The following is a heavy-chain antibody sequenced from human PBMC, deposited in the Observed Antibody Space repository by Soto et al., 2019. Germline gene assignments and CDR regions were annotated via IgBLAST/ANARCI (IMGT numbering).Heavy chain of an antibody. CDR1: GGSISSYY. CDR3: VRVRGNQLLGWFDP. D-gene: IGHD2-2*01. V-gene: IGHV4-59*12. CDR2: IYYSGST. J-gene: IGHJ5*02. Sequence: PSETLSLTCTVSGGSISSYYWSWIRQPPGKGLEWIGYIYYSGSTNYNPSLKSRVTISVDTSKNQFSLKLTSVTAADTAVYYCVRVRGNQLLGWFDPWGQGTLVTVSS.